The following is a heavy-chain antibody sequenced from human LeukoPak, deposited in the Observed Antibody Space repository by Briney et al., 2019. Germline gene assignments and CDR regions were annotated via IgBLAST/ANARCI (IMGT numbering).Heavy chain of an antibody. Sequence: GGSLRLSCAASGFTFSSYGMHWVRQAPGKGLGWVAVIWYDGSNKYYADSVKGRFTISRDNSKNTLYLQMNSLRAEDTAVYYCAKDLQQLVSGNYYYYMDVWGKGTTVTVSS. V-gene: IGHV3-33*06. J-gene: IGHJ6*03. CDR3: AKDLQQLVSGNYYYYMDV. CDR1: GFTFSSYG. D-gene: IGHD6-13*01. CDR2: IWYDGSNK.